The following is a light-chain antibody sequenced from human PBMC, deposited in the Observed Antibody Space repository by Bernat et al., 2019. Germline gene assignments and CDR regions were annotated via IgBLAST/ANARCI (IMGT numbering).Light chain of an antibody. Sequence: IQMTQSPPSLSASVGDRVTIICRASQDINFYLAWYQHKPGKVPKLLIYGAATLQSGVPSRFSGRWSGAGFTLTISSLQPEDVATYYCQKHNSAPLTFGQGTKVEIK. J-gene: IGKJ1*01. CDR1: QDINFY. V-gene: IGKV1-27*01. CDR2: GAA. CDR3: QKHNSAPLT.